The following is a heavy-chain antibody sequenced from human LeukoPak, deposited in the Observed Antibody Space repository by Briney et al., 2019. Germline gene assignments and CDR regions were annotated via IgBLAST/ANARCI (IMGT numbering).Heavy chain of an antibody. Sequence: PGGSLRLSCAASGFTFSSYWMHWVRQAPGKGLVWVSRISTDGSSISYADSVKGRFTISRDNAKSTLCLQMNSLRAEDTGLYYCLRSAYSGSKVAYWGQGTLVTVSS. CDR3: LRSAYSGSKVAY. CDR2: ISTDGSSI. CDR1: GFTFSSYW. V-gene: IGHV3-74*01. D-gene: IGHD1-26*01. J-gene: IGHJ4*02.